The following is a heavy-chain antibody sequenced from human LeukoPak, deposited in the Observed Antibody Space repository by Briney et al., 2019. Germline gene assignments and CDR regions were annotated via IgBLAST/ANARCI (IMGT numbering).Heavy chain of an antibody. CDR2: INPNSGGT. CDR1: GYTFTGYY. V-gene: IGHV1-2*02. J-gene: IGHJ6*03. CDR3: ARVAAEVVGVPGAIGFGWLRRDYYYMDV. Sequence: ASVTVSCKASGYTFTGYYMHWVRQAPGQGLEWMGWINPNSGGTNYAQKFQGRVTMTRDTSISTAYMELSRLRSEDTAVYYCARVAAEVVGVPGAIGFGWLRRDYYYMDVWGRGTTVTVSS. D-gene: IGHD2-2*02.